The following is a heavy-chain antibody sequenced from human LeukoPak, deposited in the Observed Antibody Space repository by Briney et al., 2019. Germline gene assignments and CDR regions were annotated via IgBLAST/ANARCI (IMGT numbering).Heavy chain of an antibody. D-gene: IGHD6-13*01. Sequence: ASVKVSCKASGYTFTSYGISWVRQAPGRGLEWMGWISAYNGNTNYAQKFQGRVTITADESTSTAYMELSSLRSEDTAVYYCARDPGSFGSSWYENWFDPWGQGTLVTVSS. CDR3: ARDPGSFGSSWYENWFDP. CDR2: ISAYNGNT. V-gene: IGHV1-18*01. J-gene: IGHJ5*02. CDR1: GYTFTSYG.